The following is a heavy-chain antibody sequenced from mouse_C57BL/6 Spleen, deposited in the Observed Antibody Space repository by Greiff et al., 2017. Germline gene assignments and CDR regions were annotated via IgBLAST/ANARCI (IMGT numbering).Heavy chain of an antibody. CDR1: GYTFTSYW. D-gene: IGHD1-1*01. CDR2: IHPNSGST. J-gene: IGHJ2*01. V-gene: IGHV1-64*01. Sequence: QVQLQQSGAELVKPGASVKLSCKASGYTFTSYWMHWVKQRPGQGLEWIGMIHPNSGSTNYNEKFKSKATLTVDKSSSTAYMQLSSLTSEDSAVYYCARSDSDYYYGSNYWGQGTTLTVSS. CDR3: ARSDSDYYYGSNY.